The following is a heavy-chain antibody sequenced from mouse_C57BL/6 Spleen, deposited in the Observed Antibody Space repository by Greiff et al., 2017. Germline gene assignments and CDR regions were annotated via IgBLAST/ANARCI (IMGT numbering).Heavy chain of an antibody. J-gene: IGHJ2*01. CDR1: GYTFPECT. D-gene: IGHD1-1*01. CDR2: FYPGSGSL. CDR3: ARHEDALYGSSYFDY. Sequence: VQLVESGAELVKPGASVNLSCKASGYTFPECTIHWLMQRSGQGLEWIGWFYPGSGSLKYNQKFKDKSTLTADKSSSTVYMELSRLTSEDSAVYFCARHEDALYGSSYFDYWGQGTTRTVSS. V-gene: IGHV1-62-2*01.